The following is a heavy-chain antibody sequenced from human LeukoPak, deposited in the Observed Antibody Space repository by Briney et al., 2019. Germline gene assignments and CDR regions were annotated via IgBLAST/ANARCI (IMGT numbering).Heavy chain of an antibody. CDR1: GYTFTSYG. Sequence: WASVKVSCKASGYTFTSYGISWVRQAPGQGLEWMGWISAYNGNTNYAQKLQGRVTMTTDTSTSTAYMELRSLRSDDTAVYYCARDSIVLMVYAMPNWFDPWGQGTLVTVSP. CDR3: ARDSIVLMVYAMPNWFDP. D-gene: IGHD2-8*01. V-gene: IGHV1-18*01. CDR2: ISAYNGNT. J-gene: IGHJ5*02.